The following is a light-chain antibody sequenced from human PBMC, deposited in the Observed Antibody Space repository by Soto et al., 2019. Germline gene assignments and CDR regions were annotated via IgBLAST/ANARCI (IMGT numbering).Light chain of an antibody. Sequence: EVVLSQSPGTLSLPPGETATLSCGASQSVINRQLAWYQQQPGQSPRLLIFDASSRATGIPDRFSGSGSGTDFTLTIPRLEHEDFEVYFCQPYGSALYTFGQGTKVDIK. J-gene: IGKJ2*01. V-gene: IGKV3-20*01. CDR1: QSVINRQ. CDR3: QPYGSALYT. CDR2: DAS.